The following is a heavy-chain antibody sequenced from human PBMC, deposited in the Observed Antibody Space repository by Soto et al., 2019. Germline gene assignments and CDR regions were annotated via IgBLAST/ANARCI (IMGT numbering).Heavy chain of an antibody. J-gene: IGHJ4*02. CDR1: GFTFSNAW. Sequence: EVQLVESGGGLVKPGGSLRLSCAASGFTFSNAWMSWVRQAPGKGLEWVGRIKSKTVGGTTDYAAPVKGRFTISRDDSKNTLYLQMNSLKTEDAGLYYCTTASGDYPADYWGQGTLVTVSS. D-gene: IGHD4-17*01. CDR3: TTASGDYPADY. V-gene: IGHV3-15*01. CDR2: IKSKTVGGTT.